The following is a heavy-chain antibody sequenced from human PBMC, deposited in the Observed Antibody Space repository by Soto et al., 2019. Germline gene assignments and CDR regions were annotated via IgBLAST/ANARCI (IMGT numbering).Heavy chain of an antibody. V-gene: IGHV1-2*02. J-gene: IGHJ6*02. CDR1: GYTFTAYH. CDR3: ARNMDYYYGRGSRNGPGV. CDR2: INPKFGDT. Sequence: QVRLVQSGAEVKEPGDSVRVSCEASGYTFTAYHIHWVRQAPGQGLEWMGWINPKFGDTGYAQDFQGRVSMTSDMSISTVYMELRRLPSDDTAIYYCARNMDYYYGRGSRNGPGVWGQGTTVTVFS. D-gene: IGHD3-10*02.